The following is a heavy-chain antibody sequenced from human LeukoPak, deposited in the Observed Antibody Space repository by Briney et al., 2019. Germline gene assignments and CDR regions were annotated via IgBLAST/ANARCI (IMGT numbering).Heavy chain of an antibody. CDR3: TRHDTDGYNFWY. Sequence: GGSLRLSCAASGFTFSDYYMSWVRQAPGKGLEWLSYISSSGRTIYYADSVKGRFTVSRDNAQNSLYLQMYSLRAEDTAVYYCTRHDTDGYNFWYWGPGALVTVSS. V-gene: IGHV3-11*04. D-gene: IGHD5-24*01. CDR1: GFTFSDYY. J-gene: IGHJ4*02. CDR2: ISSSGRTI.